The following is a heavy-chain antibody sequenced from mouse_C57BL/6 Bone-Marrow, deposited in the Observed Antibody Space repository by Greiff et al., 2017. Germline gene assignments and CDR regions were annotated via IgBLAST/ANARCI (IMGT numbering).Heavy chain of an antibody. CDR3: AREGGDGYFQFAY. CDR2: TYSGGGCT. V-gene: IGHV1-63*01. Sequence: VQLQQSGAELVRPGTSVTMSCKASGYTFTNYWIGWAKQRPGHGLEWIGDTYSGGGCTNYNEQFKGKATLTADKSSSTAYMQFSSLTSEDSAIYYCAREGGDGYFQFAYWGQGTLVTVSA. CDR1: GYTFTNYW. D-gene: IGHD2-3*01. J-gene: IGHJ3*01.